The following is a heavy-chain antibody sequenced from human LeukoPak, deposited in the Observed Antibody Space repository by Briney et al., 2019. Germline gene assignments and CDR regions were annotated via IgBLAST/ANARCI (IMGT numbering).Heavy chain of an antibody. D-gene: IGHD3-10*01. V-gene: IGHV1-18*01. J-gene: IGHJ4*02. CDR1: GYPFANFA. CDR2: ISDSNGNL. Sequence: ASVKVSCKASGYPFANFAISWVRQAPGQGLEWMGWISDSNGNLNYAQSLQGRVTMTTDKSTSTAYMELRSLTSDDTAVYYCASWLGAAGRRGASDWGQGTLVTVSS. CDR3: ASWLGAAGRRGASD.